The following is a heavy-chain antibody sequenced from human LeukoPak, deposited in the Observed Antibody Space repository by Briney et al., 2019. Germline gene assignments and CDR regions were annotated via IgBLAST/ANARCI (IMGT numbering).Heavy chain of an antibody. CDR3: ARDPDYYDSSGSGGSYGMDV. CDR1: GGSISSGSYY. V-gene: IGHV4-61*02. J-gene: IGHJ6*02. CDR2: IYTSGST. D-gene: IGHD3-22*01. Sequence: PSQTLSLTCTVSGGSISSGSYYWSWIRQPAGKGLEWIRRIYTSGSTNYNPSLKSRVTISVDTSKNQFSLKLSSVTAADTAVYYCARDPDYYDSSGSGGSYGMDVWGQGTTVTVSS.